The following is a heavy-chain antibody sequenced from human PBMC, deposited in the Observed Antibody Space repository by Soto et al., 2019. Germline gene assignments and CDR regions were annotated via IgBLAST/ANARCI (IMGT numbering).Heavy chain of an antibody. CDR2: IYHSGKN. D-gene: IGHD4-17*01. Sequence: QLQLQESGSGLLKPSETLSLMCAVSGGSISTGGYSWSWIRQPPGKGLEWVGYIYHSGKNYYNPSLKSRVTISEDRPNNHFSLRLTSVTAADTAVYYCVRGSYDYFENWGQGSLVTVSS. J-gene: IGHJ4*02. CDR1: GGSISTGGYS. V-gene: IGHV4-30-2*01. CDR3: VRGSYDYFEN.